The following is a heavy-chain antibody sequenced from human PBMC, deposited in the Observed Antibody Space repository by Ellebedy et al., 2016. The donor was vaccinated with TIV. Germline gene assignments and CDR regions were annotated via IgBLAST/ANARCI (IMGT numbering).Heavy chain of an antibody. Sequence: GGSLRLXXAASGFTFSSYAMSWVRQAPGKGLEWVSAISGSGGSTYYADSVKGRFTISRDNSKNTLYLQMNSLRAEDTAVYYCASVGSRYQFDYWGQGTLVTVSS. CDR3: ASVGSRYQFDY. CDR2: ISGSGGST. J-gene: IGHJ4*02. CDR1: GFTFSSYA. V-gene: IGHV3-23*01. D-gene: IGHD2-15*01.